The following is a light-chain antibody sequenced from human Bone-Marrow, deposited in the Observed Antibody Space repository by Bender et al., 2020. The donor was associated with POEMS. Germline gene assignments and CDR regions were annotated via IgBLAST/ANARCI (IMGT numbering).Light chain of an antibody. J-gene: IGLJ3*02. V-gene: IGLV2-14*01. CDR1: SSDVGDYNH. Sequence: QSALTQPASVSGSPGQSITISCTGTSSDVGDYNHVSWYQQFPGKAPRLMIYDVNNRPSGVSYRFSGSKSGNTASLTVSGLQAEDEADYYCSSYAVSNSVMFGGGTKLTVL. CDR2: DVN. CDR3: SSYAVSNSVM.